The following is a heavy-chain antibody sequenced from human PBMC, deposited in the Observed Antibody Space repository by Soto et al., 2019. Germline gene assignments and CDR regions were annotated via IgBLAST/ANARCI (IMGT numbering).Heavy chain of an antibody. Sequence: GGSLRLSCAASGFTFSSYDMHWVRQATGKGLEWVSAIGTAGDTYYPGSVKGRCTISRENAKNSLYLQMNILRAGDTAVYYCARGPPSYYYGSGSYPRYFDYWGQGTLVTVSS. CDR2: IGTAGDT. V-gene: IGHV3-13*01. J-gene: IGHJ4*02. D-gene: IGHD3-10*01. CDR1: GFTFSSYD. CDR3: ARGPPSYYYGSGSYPRYFDY.